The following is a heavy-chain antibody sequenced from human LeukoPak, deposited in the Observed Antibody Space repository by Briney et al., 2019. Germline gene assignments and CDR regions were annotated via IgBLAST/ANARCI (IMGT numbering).Heavy chain of an antibody. CDR1: GFTFSSYA. Sequence: GGSLRLSCAASGFTFSSYAMSWVRQAPGKGLEWVSAISGGGGSTYYADSVKGRFTISRDNSKNTLYLQMNSLRAEDTAVYYCAKSTQPFGVVIRDYFDYWGQGTLVTVSS. J-gene: IGHJ4*02. D-gene: IGHD3-3*01. CDR3: AKSTQPFGVVIRDYFDY. CDR2: ISGGGGST. V-gene: IGHV3-23*01.